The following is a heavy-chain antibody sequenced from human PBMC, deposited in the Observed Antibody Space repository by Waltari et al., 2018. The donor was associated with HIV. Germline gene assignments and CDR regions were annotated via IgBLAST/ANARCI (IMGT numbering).Heavy chain of an antibody. Sequence: QVQLQESGPGLVKPSGTLSLTCTVSGGSISNYWWSLIRQPPGEGLEWVGCVAYSGSTDYNPSLKSRVTISLDTSKNQFSLKLSSVTAADTAVYYCARGGCVNGVCYRGLLDSWGQGTLVTVSS. CDR1: GGSISNYW. CDR2: VAYSGST. J-gene: IGHJ4*02. V-gene: IGHV4-59*01. CDR3: ARGGCVNGVCYRGLLDS. D-gene: IGHD2-8*01.